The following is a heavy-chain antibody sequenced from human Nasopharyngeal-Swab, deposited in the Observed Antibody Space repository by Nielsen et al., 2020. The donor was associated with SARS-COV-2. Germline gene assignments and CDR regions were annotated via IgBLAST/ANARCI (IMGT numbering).Heavy chain of an antibody. CDR1: GGSISSSSYY. V-gene: IGHV4-39*07. J-gene: IGHJ3*02. Sequence: SEILSLTCTVSGGSISSSSYYWGWIRQPPGKGLEWIGSIYYSGSTYYNPSLKSRVTISVDTSKNQFSLKLSSVTAADTAVYYCARMDTAMLYAFDIWGQGTMVTVSS. CDR2: IYYSGST. CDR3: ARMDTAMLYAFDI. D-gene: IGHD5-18*01.